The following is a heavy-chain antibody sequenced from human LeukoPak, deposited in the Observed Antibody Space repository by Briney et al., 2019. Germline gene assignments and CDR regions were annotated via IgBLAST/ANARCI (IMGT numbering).Heavy chain of an antibody. V-gene: IGHV4-59*01. D-gene: IGHD2-21*01. J-gene: IGHJ4*02. CDR2: IYYSGST. Sequence: SETLSLTCTVSGGSISSYYWSWIRQPPGKGQEWIGYIYYSGSTNNNPSLKSRVTISVDTSKNQFSLKLSSVTAADTAVYYCARSQGIGYFDYWGQGTLVTVSS. CDR3: ARSQGIGYFDY. CDR1: GGSISSYY.